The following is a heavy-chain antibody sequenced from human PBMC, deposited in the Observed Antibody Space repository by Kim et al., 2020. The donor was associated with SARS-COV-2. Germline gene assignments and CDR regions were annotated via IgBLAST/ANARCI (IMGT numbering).Heavy chain of an antibody. Sequence: SVKVSCKASGGTFSSYAISWVRQAPGQGLEWMGGIIPILGTANYAQKFQGRVTITADESTSTAYMELSSLRSEDTAVYYCARDASRDIVVVPAALSLAPLLPHGMDVWGQGTTVTVSS. CDR1: GGTFSSYA. J-gene: IGHJ6*02. V-gene: IGHV1-69*13. CDR2: IIPILGTA. D-gene: IGHD2-2*01. CDR3: ARDASRDIVVVPAALSLAPLLPHGMDV.